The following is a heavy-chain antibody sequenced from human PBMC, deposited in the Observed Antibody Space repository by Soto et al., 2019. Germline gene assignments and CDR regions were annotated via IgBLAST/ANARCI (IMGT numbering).Heavy chain of an antibody. J-gene: IGHJ6*02. D-gene: IGHD3-16*01. CDR3: AKDPLKAEDYYYYCMDV. CDR2: ISYDGSKK. CDR1: GFTFSSYG. Sequence: QVQLVESGGGVVQPVRSLRLSCDASGFTFSSYGMHWVRQAPGKGLAGVAVISYDGSKKYYADSVKGRFTISRDNSKNTLYLQMNSLRAEDTAVYYCAKDPLKAEDYYYYCMDVWGQGTTVTVSS. V-gene: IGHV3-30*18.